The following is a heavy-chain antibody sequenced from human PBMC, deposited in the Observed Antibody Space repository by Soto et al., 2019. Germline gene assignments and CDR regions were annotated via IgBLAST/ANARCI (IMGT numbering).Heavy chain of an antibody. J-gene: IGHJ3*02. CDR2: IIPIFGTA. Sequence: QVQLVQSGAEVKKPGSSVKVSCKASGGTFSSYAISWVRQAPGQGLEWLGGIIPIFGTANYAQKFQGRVTITADESTSTADMELSSLRSEDTAVYYCARGRFQTTKHAFDIWGQGTMVTVSS. V-gene: IGHV1-69*01. CDR3: ARGRFQTTKHAFDI. CDR1: GGTFSSYA. D-gene: IGHD3-3*01.